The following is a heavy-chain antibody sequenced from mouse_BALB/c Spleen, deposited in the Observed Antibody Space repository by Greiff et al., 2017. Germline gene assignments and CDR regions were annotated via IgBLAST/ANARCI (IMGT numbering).Heavy chain of an antibody. Sequence: VKLMESGAELMKPGASVKISCKATGYTLSSYWIEWVKQRPGHGLEWIGEILPGSGSTNYNEKFKGKATFTADTSSNTAYMQLSSLTSEDSAVYYCARSGDYDGFDYWGQGTTLTVSS. V-gene: IGHV1-9*01. CDR3: ARSGDYDGFDY. J-gene: IGHJ2*01. CDR2: ILPGSGST. CDR1: GYTLSSYW. D-gene: IGHD2-4*01.